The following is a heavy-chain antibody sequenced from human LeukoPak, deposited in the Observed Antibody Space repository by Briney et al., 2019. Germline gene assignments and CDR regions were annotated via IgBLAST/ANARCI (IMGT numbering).Heavy chain of an antibody. J-gene: IGHJ6*02. CDR1: GGTFSSYA. Sequence: GASVKASCKASGGTFSSYAISWVRQAPGQGLEWMGGIIPIFGTANYAQKFQGRVTITADESTSTAYMELSSLRSEDTAVYYCAKNLGAAYYYYGMDVWGQGTTVTVSS. V-gene: IGHV1-69*13. CDR2: IIPIFGTA. D-gene: IGHD1-26*01. CDR3: AKNLGAAYYYYGMDV.